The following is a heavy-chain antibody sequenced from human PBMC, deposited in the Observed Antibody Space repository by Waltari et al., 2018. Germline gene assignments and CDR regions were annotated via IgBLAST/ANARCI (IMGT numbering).Heavy chain of an antibody. J-gene: IGHJ3*01. CDR3: VKDLNSGSYYVRDDAFNV. Sequence: EGQLVETGGSGVQPGGSLRLSCLASGFTFGDYSMHWVRQVPGKGLEWGSVIDWAGDTTDYVDSVKGRFTISRDNNKNSVYLQMNSLRSDDTGLYYWVKDLNSGSYYVRDDAFNVWGRGTVVTVSS. CDR1: GFTFGDYS. D-gene: IGHD3-10*01. CDR2: IDWAGDTT. V-gene: IGHV3-43*01.